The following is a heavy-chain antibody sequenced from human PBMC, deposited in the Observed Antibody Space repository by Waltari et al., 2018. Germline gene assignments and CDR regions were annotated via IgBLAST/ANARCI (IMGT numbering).Heavy chain of an antibody. D-gene: IGHD2-21*01. V-gene: IGHV3-23*01. CDR1: GFTFSSYA. CDR3: AKDLVLHCGGDCRDY. J-gene: IGHJ4*02. Sequence: CAASGFTFSSYAMSWVRQAPGKGLEWVSAISGSGGSTYYADSVKGRFTISRDNSKNTLYLQMNSLRAEDTAVYYCAKDLVLHCGGDCRDYWGQGTLVTVSS. CDR2: ISGSGGST.